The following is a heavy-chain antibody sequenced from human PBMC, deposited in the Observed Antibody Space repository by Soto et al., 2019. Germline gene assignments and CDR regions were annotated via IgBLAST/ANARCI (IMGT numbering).Heavy chain of an antibody. CDR1: GGSISSGGYY. D-gene: IGHD2-15*01. CDR2: IYYSGST. CDR3: ARALGGYCSGGSCYGYYFDY. Sequence: SETLSLTCTVSGGSISSGGYYWSWIRQHPGKGLEWIGYIYYSGSTYHNPPLKSRASISVDTSQNQFSLKLSSVTAADTAVYYCARALGGYCSGGSCYGYYFDYWGQGSLVTVSS. V-gene: IGHV4-31*03. J-gene: IGHJ4*02.